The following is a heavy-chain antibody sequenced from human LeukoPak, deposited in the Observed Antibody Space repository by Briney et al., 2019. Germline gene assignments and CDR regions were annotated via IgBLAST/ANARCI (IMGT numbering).Heavy chain of an antibody. Sequence: GGSLRLSCAASGFTFSSYWMSWVRQAPGKGLEWVANINPDGNQKRYVDSVKGRFTISRDNAKNSLYLQMNSLRAEDTAVYYCTRPQPYDYWGQGTLVTVSS. D-gene: IGHD5-18*01. CDR2: INPDGNQK. J-gene: IGHJ4*02. CDR1: GFTFSSYW. V-gene: IGHV3-7*01. CDR3: TRPQPYDY.